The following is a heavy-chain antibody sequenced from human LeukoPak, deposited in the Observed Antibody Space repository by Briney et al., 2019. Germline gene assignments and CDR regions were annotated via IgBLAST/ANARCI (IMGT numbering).Heavy chain of an antibody. CDR3: ARESTRVLLDP. V-gene: IGHV3-48*02. CDR1: GFTFSSYT. J-gene: IGHJ5*02. CDR2: ISSSGSTM. Sequence: GRSLRLSCAASGFTFSSYTMNWVRQAPGKGLEWFSHISSSGSTMYYADSVKGRFTISRDNARSSLILQMNSLRDEDTAVYYCARESTRVLLDPWGQGTLVTVSS. D-gene: IGHD2-2*01.